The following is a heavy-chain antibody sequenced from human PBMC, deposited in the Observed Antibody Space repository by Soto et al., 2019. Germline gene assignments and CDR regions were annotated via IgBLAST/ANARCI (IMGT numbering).Heavy chain of an antibody. CDR3: ARHPSGVVVPAATPAKKRYYYYYMDV. Sequence: SETLSLTCTVSGGSISSYYWSWIRQPPGKGLEWIGYIYYSGSTNYNPSLKSRVTISVDTSKNQFSLKLSSVTAADTAVYYCARHPSGVVVPAATPAKKRYYYYYMDVWGKGTTVTVSS. J-gene: IGHJ6*03. CDR1: GGSISSYY. V-gene: IGHV4-59*08. D-gene: IGHD2-2*01. CDR2: IYYSGST.